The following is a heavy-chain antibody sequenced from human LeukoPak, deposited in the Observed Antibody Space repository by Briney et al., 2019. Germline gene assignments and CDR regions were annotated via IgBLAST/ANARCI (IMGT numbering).Heavy chain of an antibody. CDR3: ARGVRWLQLSYFDY. Sequence: PSETLSLTCPVSSGSISSGVYHWSWILQHPGKGLEWIGYSYYSGSTYYNPSLKSRVTISVDTSKNQFSLKLSSVTAADTAVYYCARGVRWLQLSYFDYWGQGTLVTVSS. J-gene: IGHJ4*02. V-gene: IGHV4-31*03. CDR1: SGSISSGVYH. CDR2: SYYSGST. D-gene: IGHD5-24*01.